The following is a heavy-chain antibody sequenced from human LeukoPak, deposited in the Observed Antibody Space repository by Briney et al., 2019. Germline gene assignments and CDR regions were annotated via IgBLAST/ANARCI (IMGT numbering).Heavy chain of an antibody. CDR1: GYTFTSYG. Sequence: ASVKVSCKASGYTFTSYGITWVRQAPGQGLQWMGWISAYNGNTNYTQKLQGRLTMTRDTSTSTAFMELRSLTSDDTAVYYCAGEIPPGGMNGYWGQGTLVTVSS. CDR3: AGEIPPGGMNGY. D-gene: IGHD1-26*01. J-gene: IGHJ4*02. V-gene: IGHV1-18*01. CDR2: ISAYNGNT.